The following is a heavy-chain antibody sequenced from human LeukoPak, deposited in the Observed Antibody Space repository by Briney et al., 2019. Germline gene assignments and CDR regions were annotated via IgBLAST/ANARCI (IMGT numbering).Heavy chain of an antibody. CDR2: ISSSSSYI. J-gene: IGHJ4*02. CDR1: GFTFSSYS. V-gene: IGHV3-21*01. D-gene: IGHD5-12*01. CDR3: ARDRQWLRQVSLGGFDY. Sequence: PGGSLRLSCAASGFTFSSYSMNWVRQAPGKGLEWVSSISSSSSYIYYADSVKGRFTISRDNAKNSLYLQMNSLRAEDTAVYYCARDRQWLRQVSLGGFDYWGQGTLVTVSS.